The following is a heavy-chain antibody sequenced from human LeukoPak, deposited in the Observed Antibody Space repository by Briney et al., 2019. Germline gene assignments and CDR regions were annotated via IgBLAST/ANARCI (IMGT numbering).Heavy chain of an antibody. CDR1: GYTFIGYF. CDR3: ARSFLPDVY. D-gene: IGHD1-14*01. Sequence: ASVKVSCKASGYTFIGYFMHWVRQAPGQGLEWMGRINPNGGGTIYAQKFQGRVTMTRDTSISTAYMELSRLRSDDTAVYYCARSFLPDVYWGQGTLVTVSS. J-gene: IGHJ4*02. V-gene: IGHV1-2*06. CDR2: INPNGGGT.